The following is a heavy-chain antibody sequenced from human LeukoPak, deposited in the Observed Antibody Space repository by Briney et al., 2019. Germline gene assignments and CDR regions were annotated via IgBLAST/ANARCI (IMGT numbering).Heavy chain of an antibody. Sequence: PSETLSLTCTVSGGSISSYYWSWIRQPAGKGLEWIGRIYTSGSTNYNPSLKSRVTISLDRTKNQFSLELNSVTPADTAVYYCARGGNYWPQWWFDPWGRGTLISVSS. CDR3: ARGGNYWPQWWFDP. V-gene: IGHV4-4*07. J-gene: IGHJ5*02. CDR1: GGSISSYY. D-gene: IGHD1-26*01. CDR2: IYTSGST.